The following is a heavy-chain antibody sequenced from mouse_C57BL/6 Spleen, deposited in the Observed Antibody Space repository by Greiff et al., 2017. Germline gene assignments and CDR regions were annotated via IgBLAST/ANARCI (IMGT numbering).Heavy chain of an antibody. CDR2: IYPGSGNT. CDR1: GYSFTSYY. Sequence: QVQLKESGPELVKPGASVKISCKASGYSFTSYYIHWVKQRPGQGLEWIGWIYPGSGNTKYNEKFKGKATLTADTSSSTAYMQLSSLTSEDSAVYYCARAPNWDGFAYWGQGTLVTVSA. D-gene: IGHD4-1*01. CDR3: ARAPNWDGFAY. V-gene: IGHV1-66*01. J-gene: IGHJ3*01.